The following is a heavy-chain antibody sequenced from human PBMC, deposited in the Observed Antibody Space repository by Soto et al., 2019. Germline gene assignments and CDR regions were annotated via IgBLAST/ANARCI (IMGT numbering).Heavy chain of an antibody. V-gene: IGHV4-34*01. CDR2: INHSGGD. Sequence: PSETLSLTCAVYGGSFRGYYWTRIRQPPGKGLEWIGEINHSGGDNYNPSLKSRVTISVDRSKNQIALKMTSVTASDTAICYCVRGAPAAIGPQGEYWGQGNLVNVSS. CDR3: VRGAPAAIGPQGEY. D-gene: IGHD2-2*01. J-gene: IGHJ4*02. CDR1: GGSFRGYY.